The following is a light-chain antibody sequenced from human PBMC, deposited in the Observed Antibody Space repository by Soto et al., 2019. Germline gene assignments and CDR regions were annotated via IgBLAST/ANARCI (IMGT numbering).Light chain of an antibody. CDR2: EVS. J-gene: IGLJ3*02. V-gene: IGLV2-23*02. CDR3: CSYVGPSTVM. CDR1: SSNVGSYDI. Sequence: QSALTQPASLSGSPGQSITLSCIGTSSNVGSYDIVSWYQQHPGKAPKLILYEVSKRPSGVSNHFSGSKSGNTASLTISGLQAEDEAEYFCCSYVGPSTVMFGGGTKVTVL.